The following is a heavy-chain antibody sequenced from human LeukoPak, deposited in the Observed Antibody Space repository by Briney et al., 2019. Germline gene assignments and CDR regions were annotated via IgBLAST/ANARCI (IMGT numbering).Heavy chain of an antibody. D-gene: IGHD3-3*01. CDR3: TTDDVGKFYDFWSGYYNPPPSFDY. Sequence: PGGSFKLPVEPLESTSRNAGMSGVGKPQGRGWDGVGRFKRKLEVGPPNYAAPVKGRFTISRDDSKNTLYLQMNSLKTEDTAVYYCTTDDVGKFYDFWSGYYNPPPSFDYWGQGTLVTVSS. J-gene: IGHJ4*02. V-gene: IGHV3-15*01. CDR1: ESTSRNAG. CDR2: FKRKLEVGPP.